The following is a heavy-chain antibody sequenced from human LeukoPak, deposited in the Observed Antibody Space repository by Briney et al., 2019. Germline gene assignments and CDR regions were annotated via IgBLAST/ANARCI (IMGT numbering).Heavy chain of an antibody. CDR2: ITGSGSTI. CDR1: GFTFSTYS. CDR3: ATGYSSGWYGRLDY. V-gene: IGHV3-48*01. Sequence: GGSLRLSCAASGFTFSTYSMNWVRQAPGKGLEWVSYITGSGSTIYYADSVKGRFTISRDNAKNSLYLQMNSLRAEDTAVYYCATGYSSGWYGRLDYWGQGTLVTVSS. D-gene: IGHD6-19*01. J-gene: IGHJ4*02.